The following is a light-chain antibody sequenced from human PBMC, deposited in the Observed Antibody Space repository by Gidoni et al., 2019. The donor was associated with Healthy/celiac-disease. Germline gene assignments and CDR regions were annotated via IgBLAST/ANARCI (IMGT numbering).Light chain of an antibody. V-gene: IGKV1-33*01. J-gene: IGKJ2*01. Sequence: DIQMTQSPSSLSASVGDRVTITCQASQDMSNYLNWYQQKPGKAPKLLIYDASNVETGVPSRFSGSGSGTDFTFTISSLQPEDIATYYWQQYDNLPYTFGQXTKLEIK. CDR1: QDMSNY. CDR2: DAS. CDR3: QQYDNLPYT.